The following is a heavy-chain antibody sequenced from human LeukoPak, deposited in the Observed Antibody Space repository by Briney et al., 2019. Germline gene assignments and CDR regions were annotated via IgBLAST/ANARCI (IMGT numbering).Heavy chain of an antibody. CDR3: ARSYYYGSGSVY. V-gene: IGHV1-2*04. D-gene: IGHD3-10*01. CDR1: GYTFTGYY. Sequence: ASVKVSCKASGYTFTGYYMHWVRQAPGQGLEWMGWINPNSGGTNYAQKFQGWVTMTRDTSISTAYMELSRLRSDDTAVYYCARSYYYGSGSVYWGQGTLVTVSS. CDR2: INPNSGGT. J-gene: IGHJ4*02.